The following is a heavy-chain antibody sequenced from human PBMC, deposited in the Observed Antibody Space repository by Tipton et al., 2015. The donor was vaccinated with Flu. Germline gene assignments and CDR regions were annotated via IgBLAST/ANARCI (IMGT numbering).Heavy chain of an antibody. CDR2: IYSDGST. V-gene: IGHV3-53*01. CDR3: ARGQGANP. Sequence: SLRLSCAASGFTVSSNYMSWVRQAPGKGLEWVSVIYSDGSTYYVDSVKGRFTVSRDNSKNMLSLQMNSLRAEDTAVYYCARGQGANPWGQGTLVIVSS. CDR1: GFTVSSNY. J-gene: IGHJ5*02.